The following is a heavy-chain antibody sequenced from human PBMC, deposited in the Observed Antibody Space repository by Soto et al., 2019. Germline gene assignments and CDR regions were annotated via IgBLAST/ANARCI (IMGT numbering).Heavy chain of an antibody. V-gene: IGHV4-34*01. D-gene: IGHD5-18*01. CDR1: GGSFSSYH. CDR2: INHLTTT. Sequence: LETLSLTCAVYGGSFSSYHWSWIRQTPGKGLEWIGEINHLTTTNYNPSLKSRVIISLDTPKNQFSLKLSSVTAADTAVYYRARGYDTALAPIFWGQGILVTVSS. J-gene: IGHJ4*02. CDR3: ARGYDTALAPIF.